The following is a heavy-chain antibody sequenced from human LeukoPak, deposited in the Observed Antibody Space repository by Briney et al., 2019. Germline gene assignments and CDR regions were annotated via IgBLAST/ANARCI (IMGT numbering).Heavy chain of an antibody. V-gene: IGHV3-74*01. D-gene: IGHD4-17*01. CDR1: GFTFSVHP. Sequence: GGSLRLSCAASGFTFSVHPMHWVRQGPGEGLVWVSRVSHDGVYTNYADSVKGRFTVSRDNARGTLYLQMNSLRGDDTAVYYCAKDDGAYGIDYWGQGTLVTVSS. CDR3: AKDDGAYGIDY. J-gene: IGHJ4*02. CDR2: VSHDGVYT.